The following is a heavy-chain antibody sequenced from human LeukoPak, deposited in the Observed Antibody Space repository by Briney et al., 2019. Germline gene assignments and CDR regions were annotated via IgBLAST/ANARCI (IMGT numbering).Heavy chain of an antibody. CDR1: GGSFSGYY. Sequence: SETLSLTCAAYGGSFSGYYWSWIRQPPGKGLEWIGYIYYSGSTNYNPSLKSRVTISVDTSKNQFSLKLSSVTAADTAVYYCARNSYGYASFDYWGQGTLVTVSS. V-gene: IGHV4-59*01. D-gene: IGHD5-18*01. CDR2: IYYSGST. J-gene: IGHJ4*02. CDR3: ARNSYGYASFDY.